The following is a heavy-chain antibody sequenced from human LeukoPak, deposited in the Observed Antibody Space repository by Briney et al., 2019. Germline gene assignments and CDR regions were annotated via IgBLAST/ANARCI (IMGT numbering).Heavy chain of an antibody. V-gene: IGHV4-34*01. CDR1: GGSFSGFY. J-gene: IGHJ6*03. D-gene: IGHD2-15*01. Sequence: KPSETLSLTCAVYGGSFSGFYWSWIRQPPGKGLGWIGEINHSGSTNYNPSLKSRVTISVDTSNNQFSLKLSSVTAADTAVYYCARGVADIVVVVAATRHYYYYYMDGWGKGTTVTVSS. CDR3: ARGVADIVVVVAATRHYYYYYMDG. CDR2: INHSGST.